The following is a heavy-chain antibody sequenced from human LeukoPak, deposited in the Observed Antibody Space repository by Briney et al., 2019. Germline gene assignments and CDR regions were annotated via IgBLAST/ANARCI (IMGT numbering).Heavy chain of an antibody. V-gene: IGHV4-61*02. D-gene: IGHD3-16*01. Sequence: PSQTLSLTCTVSGGSIGSGNYYWSWIRQPAVKGLEWIGRIYNSGSTNYNPYLKSRVTISADTSKNQFSLNLNSVTAADTAVYYCARDRTKIGGIDYWGQGTLVTVSS. CDR3: ARDRTKIGGIDY. CDR1: GGSIGSGNYY. J-gene: IGHJ4*02. CDR2: IYNSGST.